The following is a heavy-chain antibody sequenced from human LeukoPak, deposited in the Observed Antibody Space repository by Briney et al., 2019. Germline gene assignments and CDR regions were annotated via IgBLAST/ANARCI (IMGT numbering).Heavy chain of an antibody. CDR1: GFTFSSYA. CDR3: AKDLGDYGSGSYYNYHYYYMDV. Sequence: GGSLRLSCTASGFTFSSYAMSWVRQAPGKGLEWVSGMSGSGSSTYYADSVKGRFTISRDNSKNTLYLQMHSLRAEDTAVYYCAKDLGDYGSGSYYNYHYYYMDVWGKGTTVTVSS. V-gene: IGHV3-23*01. J-gene: IGHJ6*03. CDR2: MSGSGSST. D-gene: IGHD3-10*01.